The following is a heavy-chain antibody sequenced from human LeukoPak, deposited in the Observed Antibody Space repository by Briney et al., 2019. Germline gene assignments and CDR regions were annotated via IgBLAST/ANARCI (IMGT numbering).Heavy chain of an antibody. V-gene: IGHV3-13*01. J-gene: IGHJ4*02. CDR1: GFTFSSYD. CDR3: ARAMGYGSGSYSFDY. CDR2: IGTAGDT. Sequence: GGSLRLSCAASGFTFSSYDMHWVRQATGKGLEWVSAIGTAGDTYYPGSVKGRFTISRENAKISLYLQMNSLRAGDTAVYYCARAMGYGSGSYSFDYWGQGTLVTVSS. D-gene: IGHD3-10*01.